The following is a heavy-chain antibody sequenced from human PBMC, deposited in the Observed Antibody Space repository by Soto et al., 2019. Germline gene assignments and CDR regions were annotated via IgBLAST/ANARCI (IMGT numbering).Heavy chain of an antibody. D-gene: IGHD6-19*01. CDR2: IYYSGST. J-gene: IGHJ5*02. V-gene: IGHV4-59*12. Sequence: SETLSLTCTVSGGSISSYYWSWIRQPPGKGLEWIGYIYYSGSTNYNPSLKSRVTISVDTSKNQFSLKVNSVTAADTAVYYCARMLYSSPSAPFDPWGQGTLVTVSS. CDR1: GGSISSYY. CDR3: ARMLYSSPSAPFDP.